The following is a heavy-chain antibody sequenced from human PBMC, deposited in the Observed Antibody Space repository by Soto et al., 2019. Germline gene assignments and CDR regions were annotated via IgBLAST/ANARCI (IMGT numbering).Heavy chain of an antibody. CDR1: GGSISSSSYY. CDR2: IYYSGST. D-gene: IGHD6-19*01. J-gene: IGHJ4*02. V-gene: IGHV4-39*01. Sequence: QLQLQESGPGLVKPSETLSLTCTVSGGSISSSSYYWGWIRQPPGKGLEWIGNIYYSGSTHYNPSLKRRVTISLDTSKHQFSLKLSSVTAAATAVYYCARRGTHSSGGDYYFDYWGQGTLVTVSS. CDR3: ARRGTHSSGGDYYFDY.